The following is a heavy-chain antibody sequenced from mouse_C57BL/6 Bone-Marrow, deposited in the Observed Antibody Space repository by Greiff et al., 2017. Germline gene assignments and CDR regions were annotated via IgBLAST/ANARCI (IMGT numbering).Heavy chain of an antibody. Sequence: LVESGAELARPGASVKLSCKASGYTFTSSGISWVKQRTGQGLEWIGEIYPRSGDTYYNEKFKGKATLTADKSSSTAYMELRSLTSEDSAVYFCVRDDAYPLYYDALDYWGQGTSVTVS. CDR3: VRDDAYPLYYDALDY. V-gene: IGHV1-81*01. D-gene: IGHD2-3*01. CDR2: IYPRSGDT. J-gene: IGHJ4*01. CDR1: GYTFTSSG.